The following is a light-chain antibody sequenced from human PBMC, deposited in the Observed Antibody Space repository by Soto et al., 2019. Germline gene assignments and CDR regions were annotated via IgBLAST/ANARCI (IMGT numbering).Light chain of an antibody. CDR1: LPISNY. J-gene: IGKJ1*01. Sequence: DIQMTQSPSSLSASVGDRVTITCRASLPISNYLAWYQQKPGKIPNLLIYDASSLESGVPSRFSGRGSGTEFTLTISSLQPDDFATYYCQQYNSYWTFGQGTKVDIK. CDR3: QQYNSYWT. CDR2: DAS. V-gene: IGKV1-5*01.